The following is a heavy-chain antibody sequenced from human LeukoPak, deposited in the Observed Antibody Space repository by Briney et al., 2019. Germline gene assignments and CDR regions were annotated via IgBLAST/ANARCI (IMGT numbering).Heavy chain of an antibody. J-gene: IGHJ5*02. D-gene: IGHD3-22*01. Sequence: SETLSLTCTVSGGSISSSSYYWGWIRQPPGKGLEWIGSIYYSGSTSYNPSLKSRVTISVDTSKNQFSLKLSSVTAADTAVYYCARQDLYYYDSSGYESTKNWFDPWGQGTLVTVSS. CDR3: ARQDLYYYDSSGYESTKNWFDP. CDR2: IYYSGST. CDR1: GGSISSSSYY. V-gene: IGHV4-39*01.